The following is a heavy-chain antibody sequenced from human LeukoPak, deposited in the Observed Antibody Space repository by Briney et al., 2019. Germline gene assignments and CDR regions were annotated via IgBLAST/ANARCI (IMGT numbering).Heavy chain of an antibody. J-gene: IGHJ1*01. D-gene: IGHD3-22*01. CDR2: IYPGDSDD. CDR1: GYVFTSYW. Sequence: GESLNISCKGSGYVFTSYWIGWVRQMPGKGLEWMGIIYPGDSDDRYSPSFQVHVTIAYAKSIISAYLRWITPKASAMSFFYGARQSGPHSNSSGYPDQWGQGTLVTVSS. V-gene: IGHV5-51*01. CDR3: ARQSGPHSNSSGYPDQ.